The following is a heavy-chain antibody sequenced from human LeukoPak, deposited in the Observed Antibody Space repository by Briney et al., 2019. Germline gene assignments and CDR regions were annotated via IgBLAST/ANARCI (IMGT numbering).Heavy chain of an antibody. CDR2: IYYTGST. J-gene: IGHJ4*02. Sequence: SETLSLTCTVSGGSFSGYYWSWIRQSPGKGLEWVGYIYYTGSTHYNPSLKNRGTISLDTSKNQFSLRLRSVTAADTAVYYCARDGLNTNWHDIFDSWGQGVLVTVSS. CDR1: GGSFSGYY. CDR3: ARDGLNTNWHDIFDS. D-gene: IGHD1-20*01. V-gene: IGHV4-59*01.